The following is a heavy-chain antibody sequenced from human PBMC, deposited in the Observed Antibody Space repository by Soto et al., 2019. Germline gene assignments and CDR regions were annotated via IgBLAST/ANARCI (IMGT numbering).Heavy chain of an antibody. CDR2: IYYSGST. J-gene: IGHJ4*02. D-gene: IGHD4-17*01. CDR1: GGSITSGGYY. Sequence: QVQLQESGPGLVKPSQTLSLLCTVSGGSITSGGYYWSWIRQPPGKGLEWIGTIYYSGSTYYNPSLKSRVTIPVDTSKNQFSLKLSSVPAAVTAEYYCARAMTTVTPYYFDYWGQGTPVTVSS. CDR3: ARAMTTVTPYYFDY. V-gene: IGHV4-31*03.